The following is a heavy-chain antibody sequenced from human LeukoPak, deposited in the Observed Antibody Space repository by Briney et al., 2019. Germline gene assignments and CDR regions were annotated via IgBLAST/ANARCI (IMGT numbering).Heavy chain of an antibody. CDR1: GFTFSSYV. CDR2: IRISSDST. CDR3: ARVDTAMIKAFDY. Sequence: PGGSLRLSCAASGFTFSSYVMSWVRQAPGKGLEWVSTIRISSDSTYYTDSVKGRFTISRDNSKNTLYMQMNSLRAEDTAVYYCARVDTAMIKAFDYWGQGTLVTVPS. J-gene: IGHJ4*02. V-gene: IGHV3-23*01. D-gene: IGHD5-18*01.